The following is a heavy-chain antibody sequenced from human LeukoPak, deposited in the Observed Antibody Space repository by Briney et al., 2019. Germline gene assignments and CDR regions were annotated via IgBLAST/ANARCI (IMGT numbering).Heavy chain of an antibody. D-gene: IGHD3-3*01. V-gene: IGHV2-5*01. CDR3: AHTPTLITIFGVVTRPPPWFDP. Sequence: TLSLTCTVSGGSISSYYWSWIRQPPGKGLEWIALIYWNDDKRYSPSLKSRLTITKDTSKDQVVLTMTNMDPVDTATYYCAHTPTLITIFGVVTRPPPWFDPWGQGTLVTVSS. CDR1: GGSISSYYW. J-gene: IGHJ5*02. CDR2: IYWNDDK.